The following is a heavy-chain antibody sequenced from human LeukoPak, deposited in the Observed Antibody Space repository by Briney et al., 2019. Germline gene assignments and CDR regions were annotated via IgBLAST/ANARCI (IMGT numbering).Heavy chain of an antibody. J-gene: IGHJ5*02. V-gene: IGHV1-2*02. CDR3: ARSHWFDP. CDR2: INPNSGGT. Sequence: LEWMGWINPNSGGTNYAQKFQGRVTMTRDTSISTAYMELSRLRSDDTAVYYCARSHWFDPWGQGTLVTVSS.